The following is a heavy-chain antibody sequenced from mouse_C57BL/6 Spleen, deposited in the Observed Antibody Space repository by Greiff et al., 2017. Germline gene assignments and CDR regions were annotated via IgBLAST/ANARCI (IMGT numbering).Heavy chain of an antibody. Sequence: QVQLQQPGAELVKPGASVKMSCKASGYTFTSYWITWVKQRPGQGLEWIGDIYPGSGSTNYNEKFKSKATLTVDTSSSTAYMQLSSLTSEDSALYYCARTTTVVEDWYFDVWGTGTTVTVSS. V-gene: IGHV1-55*01. CDR3: ARTTTVVEDWYFDV. D-gene: IGHD1-1*01. CDR2: IYPGSGST. CDR1: GYTFTSYW. J-gene: IGHJ1*03.